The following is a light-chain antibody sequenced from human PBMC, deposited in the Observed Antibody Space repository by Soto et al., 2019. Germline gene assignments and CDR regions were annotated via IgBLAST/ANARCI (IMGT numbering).Light chain of an antibody. CDR2: AAS. Sequence: IQLTQSPSSLSASVGDSVTITCRASQGVSRYLSWYQQKPGRAPILLISAASTLQSGVPARFSGSGSGTDFTLSITSLQPEDFATYYCQQLNTYPVTFGGGTKXEIK. J-gene: IGKJ4*01. V-gene: IGKV1-9*01. CDR1: QGVSRY. CDR3: QQLNTYPVT.